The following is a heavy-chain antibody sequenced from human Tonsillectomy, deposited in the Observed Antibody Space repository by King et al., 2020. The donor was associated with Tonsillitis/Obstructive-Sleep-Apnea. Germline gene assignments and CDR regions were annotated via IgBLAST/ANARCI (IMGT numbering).Heavy chain of an antibody. CDR1: GGSFSGYY. V-gene: IGHV4-34*01. CDR3: ARLRRLSGNYHSDF. J-gene: IGHJ4*02. Sequence: VQLQQWGAGLLKPSETLSLTCGVYGGSFSGYYWSWIRQPPGKGLEWIGESDHSGRTNYNPSLKSRVTLSVDTSKNHFFLNLSSVTAADTAVYYCARLRRLSGNYHSDFWGQGTLVTVSS. D-gene: IGHD1-26*01. CDR2: SDHSGRT.